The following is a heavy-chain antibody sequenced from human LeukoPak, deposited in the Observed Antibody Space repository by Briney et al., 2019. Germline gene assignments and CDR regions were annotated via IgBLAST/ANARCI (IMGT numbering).Heavy chain of an antibody. CDR3: AKEQYPYYYDSSGHIDY. V-gene: IGHV3-23*01. CDR2: ITGSGGST. J-gene: IGHJ4*02. Sequence: GGSLRLSCAASGFTFSNYAMTWARQAPGKGLEWVSAITGSGGSTYYADSVKGRFTISRDNSRNTLYLQMNSLRAEDTAVYYCAKEQYPYYYDSSGHIDYWGQGTLVTVSS. CDR1: GFTFSNYA. D-gene: IGHD3-22*01.